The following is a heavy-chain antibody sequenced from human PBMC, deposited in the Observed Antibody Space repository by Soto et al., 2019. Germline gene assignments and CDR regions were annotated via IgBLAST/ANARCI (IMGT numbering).Heavy chain of an antibody. CDR3: ARDRSGSYYDFIDY. J-gene: IGHJ4*02. CDR2: ISSSSSTI. D-gene: IGHD1-26*01. Sequence: EVQLVESGGGLVQPGGSLRLSCAASGFTFSSYSMNWVRQAPGKGLEWVSYISSSSSTIYYADSVKGRFTISRDNAKNSLYLQMNSLRDEDTAVYSCARDRSGSYYDFIDYWGQGTLVTVSS. V-gene: IGHV3-48*02. CDR1: GFTFSSYS.